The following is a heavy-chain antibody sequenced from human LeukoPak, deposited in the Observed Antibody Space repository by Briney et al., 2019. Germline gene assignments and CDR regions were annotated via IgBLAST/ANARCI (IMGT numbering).Heavy chain of an antibody. CDR1: GGSISSYY. CDR3: ARLRISSGHFDY. J-gene: IGHJ4*02. D-gene: IGHD3-10*01. V-gene: IGHV4-59*08. Sequence: PSETLSLTCTVSGGSISSYYWSWIRQPPGKGLGWIGYIYYSGSTNYNPSLKSRVTISVDTSKNQFSLKLSSVTAADTAVYYCARLRISSGHFDYWGQGTLVTVSS. CDR2: IYYSGST.